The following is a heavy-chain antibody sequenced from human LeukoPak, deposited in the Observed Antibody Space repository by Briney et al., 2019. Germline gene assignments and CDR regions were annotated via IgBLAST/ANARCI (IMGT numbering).Heavy chain of an antibody. CDR2: LTGYGGA. Sequence: GGSLRLSCEASVLSFTNYAMMWVRQAPGEGLQWISTLTGYGGAYYADSGEGRFIISRDISKNTMFLQMYSLRAEDTAVYYCAKGAAAGKVDWFDPWGQGNLVTASS. V-gene: IGHV3-23*01. J-gene: IGHJ5*02. CDR1: VLSFTNYA. CDR3: AKGAAAGKVDWFDP. D-gene: IGHD6-13*01.